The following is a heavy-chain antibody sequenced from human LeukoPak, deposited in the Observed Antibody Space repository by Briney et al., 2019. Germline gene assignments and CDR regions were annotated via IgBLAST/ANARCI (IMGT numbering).Heavy chain of an antibody. CDR2: INPNSGGT. CDR1: GYTFTGYN. CDR3: ASAPFLGYYDPPGWFEP. V-gene: IGHV1-2*02. Sequence: ASVKVSCKASGYTFTGYNMHRVRQAPGQGLEWMGWINPNSGGTNYAQKFQGRVTMTRDTSISTADMELSRLRSDDPAVYYCASAPFLGYYDPPGWFEPWGEGTVVTVS. D-gene: IGHD3-22*01. J-gene: IGHJ5*02.